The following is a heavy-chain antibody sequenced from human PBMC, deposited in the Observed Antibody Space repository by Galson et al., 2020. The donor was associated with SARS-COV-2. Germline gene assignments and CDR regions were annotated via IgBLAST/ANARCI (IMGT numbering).Heavy chain of an antibody. D-gene: IGHD3-22*01. CDR3: AKDYYDSSGPGGAFDI. Sequence: SLKISCAASGFTFDDYAMHWVRQAPGKGLEWVSGISWNSGSIGYADSVKGRFTISRDNAKNSLYLQMNSLRAEDTALYYCAKDYYDSSGPGGAFDIWGQGTMVTVSS. V-gene: IGHV3-9*01. CDR2: ISWNSGSI. CDR1: GFTFDDYA. J-gene: IGHJ3*02.